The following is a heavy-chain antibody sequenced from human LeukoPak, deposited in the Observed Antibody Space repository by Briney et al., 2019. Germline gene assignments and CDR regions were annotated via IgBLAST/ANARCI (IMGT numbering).Heavy chain of an antibody. Sequence: SVKVSCKASGSTFSSYAISWVRQAPGQGLEWMGGIIPIFGTANYAQKFQGRVTITADESTSTAYMELSSLRSEDTAVYYCARLPTAKKYYYDSSGYLEIDYWGQGTLVTVSS. J-gene: IGHJ4*02. CDR3: ARLPTAKKYYYDSSGYLEIDY. CDR2: IIPIFGTA. V-gene: IGHV1-69*13. D-gene: IGHD3-22*01. CDR1: GSTFSSYA.